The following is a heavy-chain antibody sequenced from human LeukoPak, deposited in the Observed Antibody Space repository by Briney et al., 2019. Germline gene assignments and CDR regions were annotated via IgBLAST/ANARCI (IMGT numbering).Heavy chain of an antibody. Sequence: PSETLSLTCSLSGGSISSYYWSWVRQPPGKGLEWIAYIHYSGSTMYNPSLYSRDTISMHTSKNHFPLTLPCVCPADAAVYYCERHPNSGFDHWGQGTLVTVSS. J-gene: IGHJ4*02. CDR2: IHYSGST. CDR3: ERHPNSGFDH. D-gene: IGHD6-19*01. CDR1: GGSISSYY. V-gene: IGHV4-59*08.